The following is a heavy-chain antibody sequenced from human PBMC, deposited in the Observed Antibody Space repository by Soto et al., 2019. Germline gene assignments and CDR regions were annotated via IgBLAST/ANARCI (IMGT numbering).Heavy chain of an antibody. CDR1: GFSLSTSGVG. V-gene: IGHV2-5*02. D-gene: IGHD6-13*01. Sequence: QITLKESGPTLVKPTQTLTLTCTFSGFSLSTSGVGVGWIRQPPGKALEWLALIYWDDDKRYSPSLKSRLTSTKDTSKNQVVLTMTNMDPVDTATYYCAHLRIAAAASYYFDYWGQGTLVTVSS. CDR3: AHLRIAAAASYYFDY. CDR2: IYWDDDK. J-gene: IGHJ4*02.